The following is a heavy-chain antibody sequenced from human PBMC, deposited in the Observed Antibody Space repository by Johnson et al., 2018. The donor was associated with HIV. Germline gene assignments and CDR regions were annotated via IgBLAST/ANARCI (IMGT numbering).Heavy chain of an antibody. J-gene: IGHJ3*01. CDR2: ISYDGSNK. CDR1: GFTFSRYA. D-gene: IGHD5-18*01. CDR3: ARDQRGGYSYGDAFDF. Sequence: QVQLVESGGGLVQPGRSLRLSCAASGFTFSRYALRWVRQAPGKGLEWVAVISYDGSNKYYADSVKGRFTISSDNSKNSLYLQLNTLRAEDTAVYYCARDQRGGYSYGDAFDFWGQGTVVSVSS. V-gene: IGHV3-30*04.